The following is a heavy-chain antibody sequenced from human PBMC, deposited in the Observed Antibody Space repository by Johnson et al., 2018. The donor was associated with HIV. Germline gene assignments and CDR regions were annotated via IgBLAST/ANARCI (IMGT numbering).Heavy chain of an antibody. CDR3: AKAGAVAGPGIDAFDI. Sequence: QMLLVESGGGVVQPGRSLRLSCAASGFTFSSYGMHWVRQAPGKGLEWVAVISYGGSTYYANSVKGRFTISRDNSKNKMYLQMNSLRAEDTAVYYCAKAGAVAGPGIDAFDIWGQGTMVTVSS. D-gene: IGHD6-19*01. J-gene: IGHJ3*02. V-gene: IGHV3-30*18. CDR1: GFTFSSYG. CDR2: ISYGGST.